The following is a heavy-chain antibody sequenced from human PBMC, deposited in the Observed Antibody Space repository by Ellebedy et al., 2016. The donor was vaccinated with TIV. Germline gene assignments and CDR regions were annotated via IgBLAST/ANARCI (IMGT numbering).Heavy chain of an antibody. CDR2: ISSDGSHT. CDR3: ASDKNWNEENVRLDP. V-gene: IGHV3-33*08. D-gene: IGHD1-1*01. Sequence: PGGSLRLSCAASGFTFNNYDIHWIRQAPGKGLEWVAVISSDGSHTFYGDSVKGRFTISRDNSNNTLYLQLNSLRVEDTALDYCASDKNWNEENVRLDPWGQGTLVTVSS. J-gene: IGHJ5*02. CDR1: GFTFNNYD.